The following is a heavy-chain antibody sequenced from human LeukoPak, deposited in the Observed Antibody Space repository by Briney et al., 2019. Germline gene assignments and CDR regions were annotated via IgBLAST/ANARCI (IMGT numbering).Heavy chain of an antibody. CDR2: IRYDGSHE. Sequence: PGGSLRLTCAASGFTFSIYAMYWVRQAPGKGLEWVAFIRYDGSHEYYADSVKGRFTISRDNSKNTLYLQMNSLRAEDTAVYHCVKLWGTNYDLWSGIDYWGQGTLVTVSS. D-gene: IGHD3-3*01. V-gene: IGHV3-30*02. CDR3: VKLWGTNYDLWSGIDY. CDR1: GFTFSIYA. J-gene: IGHJ4*02.